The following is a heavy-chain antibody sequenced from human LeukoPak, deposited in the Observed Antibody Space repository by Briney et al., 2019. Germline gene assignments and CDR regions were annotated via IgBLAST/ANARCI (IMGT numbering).Heavy chain of an antibody. CDR1: GLTFRSFW. CDR2: INQDGSEK. D-gene: IGHD5-24*01. Sequence: AGGSLRLSCAVSGLTFRSFWMSWVRQAPGKGLEWVANINQDGSEKYFVDPVRGRFTISRDNSKNSLHIKMNTLRAEDTAVYYCARERDGRFFDYWGQGTLVTVSS. CDR3: ARERDGRFFDY. V-gene: IGHV3-7*01. J-gene: IGHJ4*02.